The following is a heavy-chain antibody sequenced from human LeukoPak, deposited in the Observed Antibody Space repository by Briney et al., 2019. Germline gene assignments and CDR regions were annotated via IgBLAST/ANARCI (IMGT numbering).Heavy chain of an antibody. CDR3: ARRTSMVRGVLKPYYYYYMDV. CDR2: LSSSGSTI. D-gene: IGHD3-10*01. J-gene: IGHJ6*03. CDR1: GFTFSDYY. V-gene: IGHV3-11*04. Sequence: PGGSLRLSCAASGFTFSDYYMSWIRQAPGKGLEWVSYLSSSGSTIYYADSVKGRFTISRDNAKNSLYLQMNSLRAEDTAVYYCARRTSMVRGVLKPYYYYYMDVWGKGTTVTVSS.